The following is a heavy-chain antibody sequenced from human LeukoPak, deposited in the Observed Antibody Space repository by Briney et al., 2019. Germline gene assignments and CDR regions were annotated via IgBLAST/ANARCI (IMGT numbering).Heavy chain of an antibody. D-gene: IGHD2-2*01. CDR2: IWYDGSNK. CDR1: GFTFSSYG. V-gene: IGHV3-33*01. CDR3: ATGQGTSPIYYYYYGMDV. J-gene: IGHJ6*02. Sequence: GGSLRLSCAASGFTFSSYGMHWVRQAPGKGLEWVAVIWYDGSNKYYADSVKGRFTISRDNSENTLYLQMNSLRAEDTAVYYCATGQGTSPIYYYYYGMDVWGQGTTVTVSS.